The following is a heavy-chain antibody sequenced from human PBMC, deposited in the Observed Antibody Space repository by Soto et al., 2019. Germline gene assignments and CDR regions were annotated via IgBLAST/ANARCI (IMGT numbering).Heavy chain of an antibody. CDR1: GFTFSSYA. D-gene: IGHD6-19*01. CDR3: ARQWLDSYYFDY. CDR2: ISSNGGST. J-gene: IGHJ4*02. Sequence: EVQLVESGGGLVQPGGSLRLSCAASGFTFSSYAMHWARQAPGKGLEYVSGISSNGGSTHYANSVKGRFTISRDNSKNTLYLQMGSLRAEDMAVYYCARQWLDSYYFDYWGQGTLVTVSS. V-gene: IGHV3-64*01.